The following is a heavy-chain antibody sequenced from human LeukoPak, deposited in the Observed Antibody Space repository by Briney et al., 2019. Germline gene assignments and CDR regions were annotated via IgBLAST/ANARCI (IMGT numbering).Heavy chain of an antibody. CDR2: ISNSGSAI. Sequence: PGGSLRLSCVASGFTFSDYYMSWIRQAPGKGLEWVSYISNSGSAIYYADSVKGRFTISRDNAKNSLYLQMNSLRAEDTAVYYCARQVPFYYDSSGPFASWGQGTLVIVSS. CDR3: ARQVPFYYDSSGPFAS. V-gene: IGHV3-11*04. D-gene: IGHD3-22*01. CDR1: GFTFSDYY. J-gene: IGHJ4*02.